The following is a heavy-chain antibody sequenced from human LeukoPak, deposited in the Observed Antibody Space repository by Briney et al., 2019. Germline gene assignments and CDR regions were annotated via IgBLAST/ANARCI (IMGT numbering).Heavy chain of an antibody. D-gene: IGHD6-19*01. V-gene: IGHV4-38-2*01. Sequence: SETLSFTCAVSAYSFSTAYYWGWIRQSPGRGLEWIASTHQSGNSYYNPSLKSRVTISIDTSKNQFSLTLNSVTAADTALYYCARQIAVAGDWAFDIWGQGTLVTVSS. J-gene: IGHJ3*02. CDR2: THQSGNS. CDR1: AYSFSTAYY. CDR3: ARQIAVAGDWAFDI.